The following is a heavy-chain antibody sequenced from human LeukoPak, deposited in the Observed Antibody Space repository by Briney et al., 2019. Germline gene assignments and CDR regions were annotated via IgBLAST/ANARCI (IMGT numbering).Heavy chain of an antibody. CDR3: ARDGLVPYYMDV. D-gene: IGHD5-12*01. Sequence: PSETLSLTCTVSGGSISSGSYYWSWIRQPAGKGLEWIGRIYTSGSTNYNPSLKSRVTISVDTSKNQFSLKLSSVTAADTAVYYCARDGLVPYYMDVWGKGTTVTISS. CDR1: GGSISSGSYY. V-gene: IGHV4-61*02. CDR2: IYTSGST. J-gene: IGHJ6*03.